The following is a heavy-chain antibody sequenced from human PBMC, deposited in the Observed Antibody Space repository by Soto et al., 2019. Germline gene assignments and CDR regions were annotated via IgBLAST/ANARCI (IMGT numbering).Heavy chain of an antibody. CDR3: ARDSGREGFGTNNWFDP. J-gene: IGHJ5*02. CDR1: GGSISSGGYY. V-gene: IGHV4-31*03. D-gene: IGHD3-10*01. Sequence: QVQLQESGPGLVKPSQTLSLTCTVSGGSISSGGYYWSWIRQHPGKGLEWIGYIYYSGSTYYNPSLTSRVTISVDTSKNQFSLKLSSVTDADTAVYYCARDSGREGFGTNNWFDPWGQGTLVTVSS. CDR2: IYYSGST.